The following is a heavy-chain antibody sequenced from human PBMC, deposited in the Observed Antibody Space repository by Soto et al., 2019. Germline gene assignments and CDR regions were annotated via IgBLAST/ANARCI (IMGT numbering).Heavy chain of an antibody. CDR2: ISSSSSTI. V-gene: IGHV3-48*02. D-gene: IGHD5-18*01. Sequence: GGSLRLSCAASGFTFSSYSMNWVRRAPGKGLEWVSYISSSSSTIYYADSVKGRFTISRDNAKNSLYLQMNSLRDEDTAVYYCARDPLGYSYGYYYGMDVWGQGTTVTVSS. CDR1: GFTFSSYS. J-gene: IGHJ6*02. CDR3: ARDPLGYSYGYYYGMDV.